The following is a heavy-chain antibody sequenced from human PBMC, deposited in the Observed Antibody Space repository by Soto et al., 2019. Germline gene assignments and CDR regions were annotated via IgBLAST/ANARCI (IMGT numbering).Heavy chain of an antibody. CDR3: ARVFSSYYGDHPDLHSI. CDR1: GGSITSGSSC. CDR2: IFDSGTT. J-gene: IGHJ3*02. Sequence: SQTLSLTWTVSGGSITSGSSCWSWIRHPPGEGLEWIGHIFDSGTTYTNPSLRSQVAISLDTSKNHFSLTLSSVTAADTAVYYCARVFSSYYGDHPDLHSISSQG. D-gene: IGHD3-3*01. V-gene: IGHV4-30-4*01.